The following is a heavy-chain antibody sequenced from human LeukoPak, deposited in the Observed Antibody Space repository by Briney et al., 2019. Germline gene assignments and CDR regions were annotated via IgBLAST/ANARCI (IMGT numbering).Heavy chain of an antibody. CDR2: ISSSSSAI. CDR1: GFTFSSYN. V-gene: IGHV3-48*01. CDR3: AREAYSKNFDY. Sequence: GGSLRLSCAASGFTFSSYNMGWVRQAPGKGLEWVSYISSSSSAIYYADSVKGRFTISRDNAKNSLYLQMNSLRAEDTAVHYCAREAYSKNFDYWGQGTLVTVSS. D-gene: IGHD2-15*01. J-gene: IGHJ4*02.